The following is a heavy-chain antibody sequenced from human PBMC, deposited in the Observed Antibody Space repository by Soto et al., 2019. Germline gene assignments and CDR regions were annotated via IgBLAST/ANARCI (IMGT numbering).Heavy chain of an antibody. D-gene: IGHD3-9*01. CDR2: IYYSGTT. Sequence: ASETLSLTCTVSGGSISSNNYYWGWIRQPPGKGLEWIGSIYYSGTTYYNPSLKSRVTISVDTSKNQFSLKLSSVTAADTAVYYCARHRGYYDILTGYYMELNFDYWGQGTLVTVSS. J-gene: IGHJ4*02. CDR1: GGSISSNNYY. V-gene: IGHV4-39*01. CDR3: ARHRGYYDILTGYYMELNFDY.